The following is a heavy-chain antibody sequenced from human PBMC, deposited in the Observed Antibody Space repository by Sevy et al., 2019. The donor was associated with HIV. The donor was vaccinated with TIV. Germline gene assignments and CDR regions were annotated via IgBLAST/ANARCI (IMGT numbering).Heavy chain of an antibody. Sequence: SETLSLTCTVSGGSISAYHWSWIRQPPGKGLEYIGYIHYTGTTNYNPSLKSRVTISVDTSKNQFSLTLSSVTAADTGLYSGARAPPVRSGDDSLNWFDPWGQGTLVTVSS. CDR3: ARAPPVRSGDDSLNWFDP. J-gene: IGHJ5*02. D-gene: IGHD5-12*01. CDR1: GGSISAYH. CDR2: IHYTGTT. V-gene: IGHV4-59*01.